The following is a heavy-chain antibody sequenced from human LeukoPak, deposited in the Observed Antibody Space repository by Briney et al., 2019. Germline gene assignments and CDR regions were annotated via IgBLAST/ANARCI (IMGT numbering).Heavy chain of an antibody. CDR1: GFTFSSYA. Sequence: PGGSLRLFCAASGFTFSSYAMSWVRQAPGKGLEWVSAISGSASSAYYADSVKGRFTVSRDNSKNTLYLEMNSLRAEDTAMYYCAKDRYCSSASCELNWFDPWGQGTLVTVSS. V-gene: IGHV3-23*01. CDR3: AKDRYCSSASCELNWFDP. J-gene: IGHJ5*02. D-gene: IGHD2-2*01. CDR2: ISGSASSA.